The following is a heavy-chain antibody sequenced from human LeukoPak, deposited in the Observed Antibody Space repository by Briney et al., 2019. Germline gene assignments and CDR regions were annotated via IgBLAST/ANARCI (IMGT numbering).Heavy chain of an antibody. J-gene: IGHJ4*02. V-gene: IGHV3-30-3*01. Sequence: QPGRSLRLSCAASGFSFRSYDIHWVRQAPGKGLEWVAVISYDGSDKNYADSVKGRFTISRDNSRNTLYLQMNSLRVEDTAVYYCARDPETGAGDNWGQGTLVTVS. CDR3: ARDPETGAGDN. CDR2: ISYDGSDK. D-gene: IGHD7-27*01. CDR1: GFSFRSYD.